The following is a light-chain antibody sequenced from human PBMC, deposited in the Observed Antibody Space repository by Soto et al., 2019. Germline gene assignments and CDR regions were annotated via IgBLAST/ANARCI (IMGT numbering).Light chain of an antibody. CDR1: QSIIRW. CDR3: QQVNSFPSR. CDR2: KAF. J-gene: IGKJ3*01. V-gene: IGKV1-5*03. Sequence: DIQMTQSPSTLSASLGDRVTITCRASQSIIRWLACYQQKPGKGPKLLIYKAFTLKSGVPSRFRGRGSGKDFTLTISSLQPEGFATYYWQQVNSFPSRFGPRTEVDIK.